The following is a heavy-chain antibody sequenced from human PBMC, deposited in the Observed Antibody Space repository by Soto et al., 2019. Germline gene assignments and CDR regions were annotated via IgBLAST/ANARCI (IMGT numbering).Heavy chain of an antibody. V-gene: IGHV4-4*02. CDR3: ARDLINPAVGFYGMDV. Sequence: QVQLQESGPGLVKPSGTLSLTCAVSGGSISSSNWWSWVRQPPGKGLEWIGEIYHSGSTNYNPSLKSRVPISVDKSKNQFSRKLSSVTAADTAVYYCARDLINPAVGFYGMDVWGQGTTVTVSS. J-gene: IGHJ6*02. D-gene: IGHD2-15*01. CDR1: GGSISSSNW. CDR2: IYHSGST.